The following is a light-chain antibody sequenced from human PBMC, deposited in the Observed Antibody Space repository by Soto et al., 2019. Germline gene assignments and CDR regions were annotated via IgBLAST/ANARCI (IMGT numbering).Light chain of an antibody. J-gene: IGKJ3*01. Sequence: IVITQSPCTLSLSQGETATLSCRASQSVSSNYVAWFHQKPGQAPRLLIYGAPSRATGVPDRFSASGSGTDFTLTISRLEPEDFAVYYCQQYGRSPFTFGPGTKVDIK. CDR1: QSVSSNY. CDR3: QQYGRSPFT. CDR2: GAP. V-gene: IGKV3-20*01.